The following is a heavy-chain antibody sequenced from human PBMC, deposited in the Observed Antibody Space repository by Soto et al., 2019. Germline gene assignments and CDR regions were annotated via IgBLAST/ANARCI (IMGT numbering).Heavy chain of an antibody. CDR2: IWYDGSNK. J-gene: IGHJ3*02. CDR1: GFTFSSYG. CDR3: ARDLTPMTTVTYYDAFDI. V-gene: IGHV3-33*01. Sequence: GGSLRLSCAASGFTFSSYGMHWVRQAPGKGLEWVAVIWYDGSNKYYADSVKGRFTISRDNSKNTLYLQMNSLRAEDTAVYYCARDLTPMTTVTYYDAFDIWAQGTMVTVS. D-gene: IGHD4-17*01.